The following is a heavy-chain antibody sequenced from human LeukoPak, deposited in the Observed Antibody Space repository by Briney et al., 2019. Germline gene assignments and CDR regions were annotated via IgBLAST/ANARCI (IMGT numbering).Heavy chain of an antibody. CDR1: GGSISSYY. V-gene: IGHV4-59*08. CDR3: ATEGYCSGGSCYGQNAFDI. J-gene: IGHJ3*02. Sequence: SETLSLTCTVSGGSISSYYWSWIRQPPGKGLEWIGYIYYSGSTNYNPSLKSRVTISVDTSKNQFSLKLSSVTAADTAVYYCATEGYCSGGSCYGQNAFDIWGQGTMVTVSS. CDR2: IYYSGST. D-gene: IGHD2-15*01.